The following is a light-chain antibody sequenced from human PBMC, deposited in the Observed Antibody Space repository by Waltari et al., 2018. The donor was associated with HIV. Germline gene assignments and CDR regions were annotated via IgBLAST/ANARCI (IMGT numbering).Light chain of an antibody. CDR2: DNK. J-gene: IGLJ2*01. V-gene: IGLV1-51*01. Sequence: QSVLTQPPSVSAAPGQMVTISCPGSSSNIGCNYVSWYQHLPGTAPKLLIYDNKERPSGIPDRFSASKSGTSVALDITGLQTGDEGDYYCGTWDSSLSAVVFGGGTKLTVL. CDR3: GTWDSSLSAVV. CDR1: SSNIGCNY.